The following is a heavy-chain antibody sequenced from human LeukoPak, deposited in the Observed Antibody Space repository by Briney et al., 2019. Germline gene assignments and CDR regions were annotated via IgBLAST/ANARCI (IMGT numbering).Heavy chain of an antibody. Sequence: SETLSLTCTVSGGSISSYYWSWIRQPPGKGLEWIGYIYYSGSTNYNPSLKSRVTISVDTSKNQFSLKLSSVTAADTAMYYCARRRYSGYDHFDYWGQGTLVTVSS. D-gene: IGHD5-12*01. V-gene: IGHV4-59*08. CDR3: ARRRYSGYDHFDY. J-gene: IGHJ4*02. CDR1: GGSISSYY. CDR2: IYYSGST.